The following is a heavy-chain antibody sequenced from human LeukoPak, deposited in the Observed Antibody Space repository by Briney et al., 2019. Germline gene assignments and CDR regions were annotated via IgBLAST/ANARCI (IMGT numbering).Heavy chain of an antibody. D-gene: IGHD3-16*02. V-gene: IGHV3-30*02. Sequence: GGSLRLSCAASGFTFSSYGMHWVRQAPGKGLEGVAFIRYDGSNKYYADSVKGRFTISRDNSKNTLYQQMNSLRAEYTAVYYCAKADEYYDYVWGSYRPHKFDFWGQGTLVTVSS. CDR2: IRYDGSNK. CDR1: GFTFSSYG. J-gene: IGHJ4*02. CDR3: AKADEYYDYVWGSYRPHKFDF.